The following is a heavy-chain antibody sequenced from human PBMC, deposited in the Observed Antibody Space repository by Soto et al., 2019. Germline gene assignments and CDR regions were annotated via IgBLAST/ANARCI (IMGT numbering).Heavy chain of an antibody. CDR2: IYTSGST. J-gene: IGHJ4*02. D-gene: IGHD6-13*01. CDR1: GGSISSYY. CDR3: AREKFGSSRTPSWFDY. Sequence: SETLSLTCTVSGGSISSYYWSWIRQPAGKGLEWIGRIYTSGSTNYNPSLKSRVTMSVDTSKNQFSLKLSSVTAADTAVYYCAREKFGSSRTPSWFDYWGQGTLVTVSS. V-gene: IGHV4-4*07.